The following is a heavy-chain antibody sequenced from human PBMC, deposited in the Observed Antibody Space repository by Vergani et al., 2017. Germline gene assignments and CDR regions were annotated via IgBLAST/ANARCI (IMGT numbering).Heavy chain of an antibody. CDR3: ARDRRGAVAGTGWYFDL. CDR1: GGSISSYY. J-gene: IGHJ2*01. Sequence: QLQLQESGPGLVQPSETLSLTCTVSGGSISSYYWSWIRQPPGKGLEWIGYIYYSGSTNYNPSLKSRVTISVDTAKNQFSLKLSSVTAADTAVSYCARDRRGAVAGTGWYFDLWGRGTLVTVSS. CDR2: IYYSGST. V-gene: IGHV4-59*01. D-gene: IGHD6-19*01.